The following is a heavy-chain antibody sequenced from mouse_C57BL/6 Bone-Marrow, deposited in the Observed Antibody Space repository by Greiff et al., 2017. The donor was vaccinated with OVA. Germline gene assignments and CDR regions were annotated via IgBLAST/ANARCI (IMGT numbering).Heavy chain of an antibody. CDR3: ARHGYYGSPYAMDY. CDR2: ISSGGSYT. Sequence: VQLKESGGDLVKPGGSLKLSCAASGFTFSSYGMSWVRQTPDKRLEWVATISSGGSYTYYPDSVKGRFTISRDNAKNTLYLQMSSLKSEDTAMYYCARHGYYGSPYAMDYWGQGTSVTVSS. V-gene: IGHV5-6*01. CDR1: GFTFSSYG. D-gene: IGHD1-1*01. J-gene: IGHJ4*01.